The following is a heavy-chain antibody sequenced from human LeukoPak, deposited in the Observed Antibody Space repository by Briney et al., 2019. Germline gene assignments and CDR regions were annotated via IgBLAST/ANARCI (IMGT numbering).Heavy chain of an antibody. D-gene: IGHD2-21*02. CDR2: INSDGSST. CDR1: GFTFSSYW. Sequence: GGSLRLSCAASGFTFSSYWMHWVRQAPGKGLVWVSRINSDGSSTSYADSVKGRFTISRDNAKNTLYLQMNSLRAEDTAVYYCATLAYCGGDCYRPLWGQGTPVTVSS. J-gene: IGHJ4*02. CDR3: ATLAYCGGDCYRPL. V-gene: IGHV3-74*01.